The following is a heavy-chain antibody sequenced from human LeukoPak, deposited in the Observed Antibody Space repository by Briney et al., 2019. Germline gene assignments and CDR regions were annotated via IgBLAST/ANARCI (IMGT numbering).Heavy chain of an antibody. V-gene: IGHV3-15*01. CDR3: TDSSSLS. D-gene: IGHD6-19*01. J-gene: IGHJ4*02. CDR2: IRSKSDGGTA. Sequence: GGSLRLSCAASGFTFSDYAMSWVRQAPGKGLEWVGRIRSKSDGGTAEYAAPVKDRFTMSRDDSKNTLYLQMNSLRSDDTAVYYCTDSSSLSWGQGTLVTVSS. CDR1: GFTFSDYA.